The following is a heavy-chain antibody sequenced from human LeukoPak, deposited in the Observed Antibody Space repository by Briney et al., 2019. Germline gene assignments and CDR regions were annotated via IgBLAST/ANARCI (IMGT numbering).Heavy chain of an antibody. Sequence: GGSLRLSCAASGFTFSTFAMIWVRQPPGKGLEGVSSIFPSGGEIHYADSVRGRFTISRDNSKSTLSLQMNSLRPEDTAIYYCATYRQVLLPFESWGQGTLVSVSS. CDR3: ATYRQVLLPFES. J-gene: IGHJ4*02. CDR2: IFPSGGEI. V-gene: IGHV3-23*01. CDR1: GFTFSTFA. D-gene: IGHD2-8*02.